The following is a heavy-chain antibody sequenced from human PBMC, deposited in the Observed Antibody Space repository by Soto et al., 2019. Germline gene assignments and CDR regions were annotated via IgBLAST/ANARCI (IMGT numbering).Heavy chain of an antibody. J-gene: IGHJ4*02. D-gene: IGHD3-16*01. Sequence: QLQLQESGSGLVKPSQTLSLTCAVSVASISSGGYSWSWIRQPPGKGLEWIGYIYHSGSTYYNPSLKSRVTISVDRSKNQFSLKLSSVTAADTAVYYCARVTLAYYFDYWGQGTLVTVSS. V-gene: IGHV4-30-2*01. CDR2: IYHSGST. CDR1: VASISSGGYS. CDR3: ARVTLAYYFDY.